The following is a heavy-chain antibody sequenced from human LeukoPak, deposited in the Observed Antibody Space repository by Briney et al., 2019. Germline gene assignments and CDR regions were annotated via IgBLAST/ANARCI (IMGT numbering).Heavy chain of an antibody. CDR2: IYHSGST. Sequence: SETLSLTCTVSGYSISSGYYWGWIRQPPGKGLEWIGSIYHSGSTYYNPSLKSRVTISVDTSKNQFSLKLSSVTAADTAVYYCARDRIYGSGSDHFDYWGQGTLVTVSS. CDR3: ARDRIYGSGSDHFDY. D-gene: IGHD3-10*01. J-gene: IGHJ4*02. CDR1: GYSISSGYY. V-gene: IGHV4-38-2*02.